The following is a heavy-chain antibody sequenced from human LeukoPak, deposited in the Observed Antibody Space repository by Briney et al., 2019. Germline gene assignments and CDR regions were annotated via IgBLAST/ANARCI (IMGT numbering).Heavy chain of an antibody. CDR3: AREKTDYYYYGMDV. Sequence: GASVKVSCKASGYTFTGYYMHWVRQAPGQGLEWMGWINPNSGGTNYAQKFQGRVTMTRDTSINTAYMELSRLRSDDTAVYYCAREKTDYYYYGMDVWGQGTTVTVSS. V-gene: IGHV1-2*02. J-gene: IGHJ6*02. CDR2: INPNSGGT. CDR1: GYTFTGYY.